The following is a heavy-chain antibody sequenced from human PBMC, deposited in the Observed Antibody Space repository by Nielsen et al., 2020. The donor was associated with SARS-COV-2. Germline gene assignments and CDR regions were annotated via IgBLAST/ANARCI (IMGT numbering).Heavy chain of an antibody. Sequence: GGSLRLSCAASGFTFDDYAMHWVRQAPGKGLEWVSGISWNSGSIGYADSVKGRFTISRDNAKNSLYLQMNSLGAEDTALYYCAKAPNPLAAAGYYYFDYWGQGTLVTVSS. V-gene: IGHV3-9*01. CDR3: AKAPNPLAAAGYYYFDY. D-gene: IGHD6-13*01. CDR2: ISWNSGSI. J-gene: IGHJ4*02. CDR1: GFTFDDYA.